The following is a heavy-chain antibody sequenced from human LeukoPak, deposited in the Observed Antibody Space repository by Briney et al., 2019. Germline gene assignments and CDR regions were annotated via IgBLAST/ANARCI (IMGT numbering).Heavy chain of an antibody. Sequence: GGSLRLSCAASGFTVSSNYMSWVRQAPGKGLEWVSVIYSGGSTYYADSVKGRFTISRDNSKNTLYLQMNSLRAEDTAVYYCAREGRDTAIGEFDYWGQGTLVTVSS. V-gene: IGHV3-66*02. CDR1: GFTVSSNY. CDR2: IYSGGST. J-gene: IGHJ4*02. CDR3: AREGRDTAIGEFDY. D-gene: IGHD5-18*01.